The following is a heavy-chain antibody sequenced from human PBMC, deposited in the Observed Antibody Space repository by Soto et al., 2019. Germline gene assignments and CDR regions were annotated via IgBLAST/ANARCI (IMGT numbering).Heavy chain of an antibody. CDR1: GLTFSSYS. CDR3: ATSFCSGGTCYPYYFDY. CDR2: IDASGTTI. Sequence: EVQMVESGGGLVQPGGSLRLSCAASGLTFSSYSMKWVRQAPGKGLEWVSYIDASGTTIYYADSVKGRFTISRDIAKNSLYLQMNSLRAEDTAVYYCATSFCSGGTCYPYYFDYWGQGTLVTVSS. D-gene: IGHD2-15*01. J-gene: IGHJ4*02. V-gene: IGHV3-48*01.